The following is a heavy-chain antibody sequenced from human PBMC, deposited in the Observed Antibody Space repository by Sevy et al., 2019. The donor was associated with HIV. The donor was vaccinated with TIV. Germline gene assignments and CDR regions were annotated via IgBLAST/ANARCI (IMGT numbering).Heavy chain of an antibody. J-gene: IGHJ1*01. D-gene: IGHD3-22*01. Sequence: SGPTLVNPTQTLTLTCTFSGFSLSTSGVGVGWIRQPPGKALEWLAVIYWNDDQRYSPSLKSRLTITKDTSKNQVVLSMTIMDPVDTATYYCADRGGAHYYDSSGYYTRTEYFEHWGQGTLVTVSS. CDR2: IYWNDDQ. CDR1: GFSLSTSGVG. V-gene: IGHV2-5*01. CDR3: ADRGGAHYYDSSGYYTRTEYFEH.